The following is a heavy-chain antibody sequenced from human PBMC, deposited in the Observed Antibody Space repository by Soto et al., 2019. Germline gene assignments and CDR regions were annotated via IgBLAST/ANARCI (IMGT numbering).Heavy chain of an antibody. CDR2: IIPIFGTA. D-gene: IGHD3-3*01. Sequence: GASVKVSCKASGGTFSSYAISWVRQAPGQGLEWMGGIIPIFGTANYAQKSQGRVTITADESTSTAYMELSSLRSEDTAVYYCARTSPDFWSGYGFDPWGQGTLVTVSS. CDR3: ARTSPDFWSGYGFDP. CDR1: GGTFSSYA. V-gene: IGHV1-69*13. J-gene: IGHJ5*02.